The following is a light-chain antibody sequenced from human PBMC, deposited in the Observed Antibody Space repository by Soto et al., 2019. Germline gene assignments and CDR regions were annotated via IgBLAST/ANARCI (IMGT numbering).Light chain of an antibody. J-gene: IGLJ3*02. CDR1: RSNIGRNT. Sequence: QSVLTQPPSASGTPGQRVTISCSGSRSNIGRNTVNWLQQLPGMAPKLLTNTKNQRPSGVPDRFSGSRSGTSASLAISGLQSEDEGDYYCVTWDDSLKGVVFGGGTKLTVL. CDR3: VTWDDSLKGVV. V-gene: IGLV1-44*01. CDR2: TKN.